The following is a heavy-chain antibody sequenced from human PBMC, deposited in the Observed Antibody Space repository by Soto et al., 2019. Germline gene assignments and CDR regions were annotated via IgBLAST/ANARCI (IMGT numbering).Heavy chain of an antibody. CDR1: GFTFSSSA. CDR3: AKDLNYDFWCGYQSYGLAV. J-gene: IGHJ6*02. CDR2: IGGSGSST. Sequence: LRLSCAASGFTFSSSAMNWVRQAPGKGLEWVSAIGGSGSSTYYADSVKGRFTISRDNSKNTLYLQMNSLRADDTAVYYCAKDLNYDFWCGYQSYGLAVSGQRTTVTVSS. D-gene: IGHD3-3*01. V-gene: IGHV3-23*01.